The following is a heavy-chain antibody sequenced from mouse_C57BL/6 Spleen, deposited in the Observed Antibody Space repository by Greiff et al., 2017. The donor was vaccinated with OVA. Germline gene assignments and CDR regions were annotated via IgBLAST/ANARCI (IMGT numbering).Heavy chain of an antibody. CDR3: ARYPLGGYFDY. J-gene: IGHJ2*01. V-gene: IGHV3-8*01. CDR1: GYSITSDY. Sequence: VQLKESGPGLAKPSQTLSLTCSVTGYSITSDYWNWLRKFPGNKLEYMGYISYSGSTYYNPSLKSRISITRDTSKNQYYLQLNSVTTEDTATYYCARYPLGGYFDYWGQGTTLTVSS. CDR2: ISYSGST. D-gene: IGHD3-3*01.